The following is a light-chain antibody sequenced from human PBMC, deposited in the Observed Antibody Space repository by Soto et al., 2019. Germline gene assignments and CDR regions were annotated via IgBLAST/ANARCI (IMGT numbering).Light chain of an antibody. CDR3: QQSYSTPWT. CDR2: AAS. Sequence: DIQMPQSPSSLSASVGDRVTITCQASQDINKNLIWYQQKPGKAPKLLIYAASSLQSGVPSRFSGSGSGTDFTLTISSPQPEDFATYYCQQSYSTPWTFGQGTKVGI. V-gene: IGKV1-39*01. CDR1: QDINKN. J-gene: IGKJ1*01.